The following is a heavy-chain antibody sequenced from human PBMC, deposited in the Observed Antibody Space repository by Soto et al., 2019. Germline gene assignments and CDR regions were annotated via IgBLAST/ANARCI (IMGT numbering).Heavy chain of an antibody. D-gene: IGHD1-26*01. V-gene: IGHV3-23*01. Sequence: GGSLRLSCAASGFTFSSYAMSWVRQAPGKGLEWVSAISGSGGSTYYADSVKGRFTISRDNSKNKLYLQMNSLRAEDTAVYYCSKSRPYSGSYYFYFYMDVWGKGTTVTVSS. J-gene: IGHJ6*03. CDR2: ISGSGGST. CDR3: SKSRPYSGSYYFYFYMDV. CDR1: GFTFSSYA.